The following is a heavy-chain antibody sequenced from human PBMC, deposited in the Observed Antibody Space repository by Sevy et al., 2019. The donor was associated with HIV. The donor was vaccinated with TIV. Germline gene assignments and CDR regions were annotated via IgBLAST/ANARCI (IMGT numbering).Heavy chain of an antibody. CDR3: ANAIYDNSGYYGGLDY. D-gene: IGHD3-22*01. CDR1: GFTFSNYV. V-gene: IGHV3-23*01. Sequence: GGSLRLSCAASGFTFSNYVMTWVRQAPGKGLEWVSAISGSVGNTYFADSVNGRFTISRDNSKNTLYLQMNGLRAEDSAIYYCANAIYDNSGYYGGLDYWGQGTLVTVSS. CDR2: ISGSVGNT. J-gene: IGHJ4*02.